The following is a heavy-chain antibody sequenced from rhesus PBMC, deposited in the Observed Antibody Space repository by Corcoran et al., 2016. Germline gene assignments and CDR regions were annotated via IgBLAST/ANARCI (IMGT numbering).Heavy chain of an antibody. D-gene: IGHD1-7*02. CDR2: ISYTGCST. CDR3: VKSNWNDGVQFDY. Sequence: EVQLVETGGGLVQPGGSLRLSCAASGFTFSSYGMSWVGQAPGKGLEWGSGISYTGCSTYYADSVKGRFTISRDNSKNTLSLQMNSLRAEDTAVYYCVKSNWNDGVQFDYWGQGVPVTVSS. J-gene: IGHJ4*01. CDR1: GFTFSSYG. V-gene: IGHV3S5*01.